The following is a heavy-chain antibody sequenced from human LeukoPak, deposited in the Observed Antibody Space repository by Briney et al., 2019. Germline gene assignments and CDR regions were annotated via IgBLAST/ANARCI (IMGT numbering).Heavy chain of an antibody. V-gene: IGHV1-69*13. CDR3: ARLGDGIVDAFDF. D-gene: IGHD5-24*01. CDR1: GGTFSSYA. J-gene: IGHJ3*01. CDR2: IIPIFGTA. Sequence: SVKVTCKASGGTFSSYAISWVRQAPGQGLEWMGGIIPIFGTANYAQKFQGRVTITADESTSTAYMELSSLRSEDTAVYYCARLGDGIVDAFDFWGQGTMVTVSS.